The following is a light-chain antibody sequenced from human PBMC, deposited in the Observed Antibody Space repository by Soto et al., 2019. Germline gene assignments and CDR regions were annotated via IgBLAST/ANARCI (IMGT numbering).Light chain of an antibody. Sequence: ETVMTQSPATLSMSPGERATLSCRASQSLTSDLAWYQQKPGQAPRLLIYGASTRATGIPGRFSGSGSGTEFTLTISSLLSEDSAVYYCQQYNSCPLTFGGGTKVDIK. CDR2: GAS. CDR1: QSLTSD. J-gene: IGKJ4*01. CDR3: QQYNSCPLT. V-gene: IGKV3-15*01.